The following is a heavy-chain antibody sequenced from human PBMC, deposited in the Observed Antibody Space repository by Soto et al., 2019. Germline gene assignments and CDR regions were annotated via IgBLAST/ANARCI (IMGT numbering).Heavy chain of an antibody. V-gene: IGHV1-18*01. CDR2: ISAYNGNT. D-gene: IGHD6-13*01. CDR3: ARDISYSSSSHWFDP. CDR1: GYTFTSYG. Sequence: ASVKVSCKASGYTFTSYGISWVRQAPGQGLEWMGWISAYNGNTNYADYVKGRFTITRDNSKNTLYLQMNSLRAEDTAVYYCARDISYSSSSHWFDPWGQGTLVTVSS. J-gene: IGHJ5*02.